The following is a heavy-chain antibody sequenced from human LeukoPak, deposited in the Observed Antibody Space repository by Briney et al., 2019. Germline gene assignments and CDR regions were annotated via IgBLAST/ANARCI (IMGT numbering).Heavy chain of an antibody. CDR3: ARDPLFDRLDLDTSK. CDR1: GGSVSGYY. V-gene: IGHV4-59*02. D-gene: IGHD1-1*01. Sequence: PSETLSLTCVVSGGSVSGYYWGWIRQPPGRGLEWIGYIYYSGSTNYNPSLKSRVTISVDTSKNQFSLKLSSVTAADTAVYYCARDPLFDRLDLDTSKWGQGTLVTVSS. J-gene: IGHJ4*02. CDR2: IYYSGST.